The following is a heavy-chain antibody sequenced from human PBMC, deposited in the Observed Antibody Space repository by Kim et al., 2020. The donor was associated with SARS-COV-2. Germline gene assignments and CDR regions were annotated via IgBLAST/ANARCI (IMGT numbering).Heavy chain of an antibody. D-gene: IGHD3-9*01. J-gene: IGHJ4*02. CDR3: ARHGLYYDILTGYFDY. Sequence: SLKSRVTISVDTSKNRFSLKLSSVTAADTAVYYCARHGLYYDILTGYFDYWGQGTLVTVSS. V-gene: IGHV4-59*08.